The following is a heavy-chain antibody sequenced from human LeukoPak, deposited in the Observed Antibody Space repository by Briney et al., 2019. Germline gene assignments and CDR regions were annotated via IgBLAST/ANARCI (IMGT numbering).Heavy chain of an antibody. CDR2: IKKSASET. CDR3: ASLDTAAIRTGGY. D-gene: IGHD5-18*01. CDR1: GFPFSPEW. Sequence: GGSLRLSCAASGFPFSPEWMSWVRQAPGKGLEWVAMIKKSASETHYVDSVKGRFIISRDYARNSLYLQMTGLRADDTAVYYCASLDTAAIRTGGYWGQGTLVTVSS. V-gene: IGHV3-7*01. J-gene: IGHJ4*02.